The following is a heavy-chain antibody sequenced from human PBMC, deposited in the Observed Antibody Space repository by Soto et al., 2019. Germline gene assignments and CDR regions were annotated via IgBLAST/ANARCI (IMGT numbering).Heavy chain of an antibody. CDR1: GASISTSSDF. Sequence: QLQLQESGPGLVRSSETLSLTCSVSGASISTSSDFWGWIRQAPGKGLEWIGNVYQSGTTRLNPSCMSRVSIFVDRSKNESSLELNSATAADRAVYYCARQPESTSYFDYWGQGILVTVSS. CDR2: VYQSGTT. J-gene: IGHJ4*02. CDR3: ARQPESTSYFDY. D-gene: IGHD2-2*01. V-gene: IGHV4-39*01.